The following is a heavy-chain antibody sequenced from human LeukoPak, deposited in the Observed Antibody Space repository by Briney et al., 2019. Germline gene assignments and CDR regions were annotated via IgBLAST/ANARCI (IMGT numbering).Heavy chain of an antibody. D-gene: IGHD2-2*02. CDR1: GFTFSSYA. Sequence: GGSLRLACVAAGFTFSSYAMSWVRQAQGNWLGWVSGISGSGGSTYYAESVKGRFTISRDNYKNTLFLQMNSMRADDTAVYYCAKSRSSSVSCYNYWGQGTLVTVSS. CDR3: AKSRSSSVSCYNY. CDR2: ISGSGGST. V-gene: IGHV3-23*01. J-gene: IGHJ4*02.